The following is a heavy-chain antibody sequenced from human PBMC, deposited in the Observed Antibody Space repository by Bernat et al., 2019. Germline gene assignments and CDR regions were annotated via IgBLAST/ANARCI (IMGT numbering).Heavy chain of an antibody. J-gene: IGHJ5*02. CDR3: ARKRWWSWVYWFDP. CDR2: IWYDGSNK. Sequence: QVQLVESGGGVVQPGRSLRLSCAASGFTFSSYGMHWVRKAPGKGLEWVAAIWYDGSNKYYADSVKGRFTISRDNSKNTLYLQMNSLRAEDTAVYYCARKRWWSWVYWFDPWGQGTLVTVSS. CDR1: GFTFSSYG. V-gene: IGHV3-33*01. D-gene: IGHD5-24*01.